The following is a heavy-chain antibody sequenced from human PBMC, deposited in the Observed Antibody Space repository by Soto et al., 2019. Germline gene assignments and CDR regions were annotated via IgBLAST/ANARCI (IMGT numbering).Heavy chain of an antibody. Sequence: PGGSLRLSCAASGFTFSSYAMHWVRQAPGKGLEWVAVISYDGSNKYYADSVKGRFTISRDNSKNTLYLQMNSLRAEDTAVYYCARDKEMATTFSYYYGMDVWGQGTTVTVSS. D-gene: IGHD1-1*01. CDR2: ISYDGSNK. CDR3: ARDKEMATTFSYYYGMDV. V-gene: IGHV3-30-3*01. J-gene: IGHJ6*02. CDR1: GFTFSSYA.